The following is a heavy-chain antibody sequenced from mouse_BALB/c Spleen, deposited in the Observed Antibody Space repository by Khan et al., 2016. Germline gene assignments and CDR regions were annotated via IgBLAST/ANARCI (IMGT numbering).Heavy chain of an antibody. CDR2: ISYSGST. D-gene: IGHD1-2*01. CDR3: ARTARIKY. V-gene: IGHV3-2*02. Sequence: EVQLQESGPGLVKPSQSLSLTCTVTGYSIISGYGWNWIRQFPGNKLEWMGYISYSGSTNYNPSLKSRISITRDTSKNQFFLQLNSVTTEDTATXYCARTARIKYWGQGTTLTVSS. CDR1: GYSIISGYG. J-gene: IGHJ2*01.